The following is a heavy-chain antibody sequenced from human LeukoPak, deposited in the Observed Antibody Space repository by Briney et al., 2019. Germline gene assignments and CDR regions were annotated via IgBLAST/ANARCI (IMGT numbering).Heavy chain of an antibody. Sequence: SETLSLTCTVSGGSVSSGSYYWSWIRQPPGKGLEWIGYIYYSGSTNYNPSLKSRVTISVDTSKNQFSLKLSSVTAADTAVYYCARDRGTWGTFDYWGQGILVTVSS. CDR3: ARDRGTWGTFDY. V-gene: IGHV4-61*01. CDR2: IYYSGST. D-gene: IGHD1/OR15-1a*01. J-gene: IGHJ4*02. CDR1: GGSVSSGSYY.